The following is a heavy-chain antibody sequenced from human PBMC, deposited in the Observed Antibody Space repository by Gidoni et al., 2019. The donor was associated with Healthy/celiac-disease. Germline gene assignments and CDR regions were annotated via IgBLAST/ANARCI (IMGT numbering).Heavy chain of an antibody. J-gene: IGHJ6*02. CDR1: GGSISSSSYY. CDR3: ARQDYYYGMDV. Sequence: QLQLQESGPGLVKPSATLSLTCTVSGGSISSSSYYWGWIRQPPGKGLEWIGSIYYSGSTYYNPSLKSRVTISVDTSKNQFSLKLSSVTAADTAVYYCARQDYYYGMDVWGQGTTVTVSS. CDR2: IYYSGST. V-gene: IGHV4-39*01.